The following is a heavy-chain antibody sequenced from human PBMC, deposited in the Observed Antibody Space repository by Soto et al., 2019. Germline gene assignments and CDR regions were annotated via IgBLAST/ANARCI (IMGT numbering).Heavy chain of an antibody. V-gene: IGHV3-23*01. CDR3: AKSVETFYYGLDV. D-gene: IGHD6-19*01. CDR2: IRGSGSPT. Sequence: PGGSLRLCCAASGFTFCSYTMNWVRQAPGKGLEWVSGIRGSGSPTYYADSVKGRFTISRDNSKNTLYLQVNSLRAEDTAVYYCAKSVETFYYGLDVWGQGTTVTVSS. J-gene: IGHJ6*02. CDR1: GFTFCSYT.